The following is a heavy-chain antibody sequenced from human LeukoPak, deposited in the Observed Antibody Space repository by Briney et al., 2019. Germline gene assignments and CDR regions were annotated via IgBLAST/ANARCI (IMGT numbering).Heavy chain of an antibody. D-gene: IGHD4-17*01. J-gene: IGHJ3*02. V-gene: IGHV1-2*02. Sequence: ASVKVSCKASGYTFTGYYLHWVRQAPGQGLEWMGCVNPNSGDTNYAQKFQGRVTMTRDTSISTAYMELSRLRSDDTAVYYCAGTTVPDAFDIWGQGTMVTVSS. CDR2: VNPNSGDT. CDR3: AGTTVPDAFDI. CDR1: GYTFTGYY.